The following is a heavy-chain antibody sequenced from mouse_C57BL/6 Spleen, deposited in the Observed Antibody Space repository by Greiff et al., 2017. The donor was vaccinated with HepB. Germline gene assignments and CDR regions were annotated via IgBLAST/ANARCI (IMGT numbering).Heavy chain of an antibody. J-gene: IGHJ2*01. Sequence: EVKVEESGEGLVKPGGSLKLSCAASGFTFSSYAMSWVRQTPEKRLEWVAYISSGGDYIYYADTVKGRFTISRDNARNTLYLQMSSLKSEDTAMYYCTRDRDGSSPYFDYWGQGTTLTVSS. V-gene: IGHV5-9-1*02. CDR1: GFTFSSYA. CDR2: ISSGGDYI. CDR3: TRDRDGSSPYFDY. D-gene: IGHD1-1*01.